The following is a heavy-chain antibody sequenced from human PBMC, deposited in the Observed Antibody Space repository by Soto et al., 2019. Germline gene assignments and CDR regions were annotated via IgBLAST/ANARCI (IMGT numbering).Heavy chain of an antibody. V-gene: IGHV1-69*01. Sequence: QVQLVQSGAEVKKPGSSVKVSCKASGGTFSSYAISWVRQAPGQGLEWMGGIIPIFGTANYAQKFQGRVTITADESTSTAYMELSSLRSEDTAVYYCARDPHYDFWSGYPANWFDPWGQGTLVTVSS. J-gene: IGHJ5*02. D-gene: IGHD3-3*01. CDR2: IIPIFGTA. CDR3: ARDPHYDFWSGYPANWFDP. CDR1: GGTFSSYA.